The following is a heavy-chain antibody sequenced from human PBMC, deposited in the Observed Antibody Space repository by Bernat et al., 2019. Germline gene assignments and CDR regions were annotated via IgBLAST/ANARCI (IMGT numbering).Heavy chain of an antibody. D-gene: IGHD1-26*01. CDR1: GFTFSSYA. J-gene: IGHJ5*02. CDR2: ISGSGGST. V-gene: IGHV3-23*04. Sequence: VQLVESGGGVVQPGRSLRLSCAASGFTFSSYAMSWVRQAPGKGLEWVSAISGSGGSTYYADSVKGRFTISRDNSKNTLYLQMNSLRAEDTAVYYCAKGPKGVGASIRWFDPWGQGTLVTVSS. CDR3: AKGPKGVGASIRWFDP.